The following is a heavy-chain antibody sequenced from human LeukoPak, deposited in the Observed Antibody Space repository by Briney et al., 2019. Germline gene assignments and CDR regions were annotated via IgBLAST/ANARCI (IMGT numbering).Heavy chain of an antibody. Sequence: SETLSLTCTVSGGSISSYYWSWIRQPAGKGLEWIGRIYTSGSTNYNPSLKSRVTMSVDTSKNQFSLKLSSVTAADTAVYYCAGTAYYGSGRRFDYWGQGTLVTVSS. D-gene: IGHD3-10*01. V-gene: IGHV4-4*07. CDR2: IYTSGST. J-gene: IGHJ4*02. CDR1: GGSISSYY. CDR3: AGTAYYGSGRRFDY.